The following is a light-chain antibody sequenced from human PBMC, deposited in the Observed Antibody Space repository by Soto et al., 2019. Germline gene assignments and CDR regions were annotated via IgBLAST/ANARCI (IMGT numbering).Light chain of an antibody. J-gene: IGKJ4*01. Sequence: EIVLTQSPGTLSLSSGERATLSCRASQSVRSNYLAWYQQKPGQAPRLLIYGASSRATGIPDRFGGSGSGTEFTLTISRLEPEDFEVYYCQQYASSPLTFGGGTKVEIK. V-gene: IGKV3-20*01. CDR2: GAS. CDR1: QSVRSNY. CDR3: QQYASSPLT.